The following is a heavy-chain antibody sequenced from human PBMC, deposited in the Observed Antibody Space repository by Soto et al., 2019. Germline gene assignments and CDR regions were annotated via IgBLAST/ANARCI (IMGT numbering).Heavy chain of an antibody. Sequence: QVQLVQSGAEVKKPGASVKVSCKASGYTFTSYYMHWVRQAPGQGLEWMGIINPSGGSTCYAQKFQGRVTMTRDTSTSTVYMELSSLRSEDTAVYYCARVYPSDTRYGYVGNNWFDPWGQGTLVTVSS. J-gene: IGHJ5*02. CDR3: ARVYPSDTRYGYVGNNWFDP. CDR1: GYTFTSYY. D-gene: IGHD5-18*01. V-gene: IGHV1-46*03. CDR2: INPSGGST.